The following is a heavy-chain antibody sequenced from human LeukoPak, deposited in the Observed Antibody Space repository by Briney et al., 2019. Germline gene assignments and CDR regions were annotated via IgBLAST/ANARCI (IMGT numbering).Heavy chain of an antibody. CDR1: GGSISSYY. Sequence: PSETLSLTCSVSGGSISSYYWSWIRQPPGKGLEWIGYTYYSGSANYNPSLKSRVTMSVDTSKNHFSLNLTSVTAADTAVYYCARGGTQLTFPVWGQGTLVTVSS. CDR3: ARGGTQLTFPV. D-gene: IGHD4/OR15-4a*01. CDR2: TYYSGSA. V-gene: IGHV4-59*01. J-gene: IGHJ4*02.